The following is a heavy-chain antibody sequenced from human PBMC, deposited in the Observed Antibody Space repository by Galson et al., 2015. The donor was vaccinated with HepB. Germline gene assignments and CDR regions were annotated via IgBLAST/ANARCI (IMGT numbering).Heavy chain of an antibody. CDR1: GDSITSSY. V-gene: IGHV4-39*01. Sequence: ETLSLTCSVSGDSITSSYWGWIRQPPGRGLEWIASVYYSGSTYYNESLQSRLTISVATSKTEFSLRLGSVTAADTAVYHGMDVWGQGTTVIVS. CDR2: VYYSGST. J-gene: IGHJ6*02. CDR3: MDV.